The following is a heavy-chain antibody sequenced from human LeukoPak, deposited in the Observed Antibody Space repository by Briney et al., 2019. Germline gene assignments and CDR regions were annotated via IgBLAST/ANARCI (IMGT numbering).Heavy chain of an antibody. CDR2: INPNSGGT. J-gene: IGHJ4*02. CDR3: ARSSAHYYDSSGKGPTFDY. CDR1: GYTFTGYY. V-gene: IGHV1-2*02. Sequence: ASVKVSCKASGYTFTGYYMHWVRQAPGQGLEWMGWINPNSGGTNYAQKFQGRVTMTRDMSTSTVYMELSSLRSEDTAVYYCARSSAHYYDSSGKGPTFDYWGQGTLVTVSS. D-gene: IGHD3-22*01.